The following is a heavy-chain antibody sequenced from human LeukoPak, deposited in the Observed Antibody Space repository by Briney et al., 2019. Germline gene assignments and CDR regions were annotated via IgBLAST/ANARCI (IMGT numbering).Heavy chain of an antibody. CDR1: GYTFTSYA. CDR2: INAGNGNT. Sequence: GASVKVSCKASGYTFTSYAMHWVRQAPGQRLEWMGWINAGNGNTKYSQKFQGRVTITGDTSASTAYMELSSLRSEDTAVYYCARSCSSTSCPGGDAFDIWGQGTMVTVSS. V-gene: IGHV1-3*01. CDR3: ARSCSSTSCPGGDAFDI. D-gene: IGHD2-2*01. J-gene: IGHJ3*02.